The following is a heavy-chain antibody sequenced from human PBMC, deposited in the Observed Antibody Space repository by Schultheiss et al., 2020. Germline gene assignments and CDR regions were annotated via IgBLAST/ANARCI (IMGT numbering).Heavy chain of an antibody. Sequence: WGSLRLSCAASGFSFGSHAMSWVRQAPGKGLEWVSAMSGSAGHTNYADSVKGRFTISRDNSKNTLYLQMNSLRAEDTAVYYCAKVAGRRYYYYGMDVWGQGTTVTVSS. J-gene: IGHJ6*02. CDR1: GFSFGSHA. D-gene: IGHD2-15*01. CDR3: AKVAGRRYYYYGMDV. V-gene: IGHV3-23*01. CDR2: MSGSAGHT.